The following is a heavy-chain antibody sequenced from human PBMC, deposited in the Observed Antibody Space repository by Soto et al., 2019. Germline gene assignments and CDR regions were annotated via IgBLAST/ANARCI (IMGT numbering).Heavy chain of an antibody. J-gene: IGHJ4*02. Sequence: EVQLLESGGGLVQPGGSLRLSCAASGFTFSSYAMTWVRQAPGKGLEWVSVITGGVGVTYYAYSVKGRFTISRDNSKTTLYLQMNSLRAEDTAVYNSAKFQGETFNKSYFHYWRQGTLVTVSS. CDR3: AKFQGETFNKSYFHY. V-gene: IGHV3-23*01. D-gene: IGHD3-16*01. CDR2: ITGGVGVT. CDR1: GFTFSSYA.